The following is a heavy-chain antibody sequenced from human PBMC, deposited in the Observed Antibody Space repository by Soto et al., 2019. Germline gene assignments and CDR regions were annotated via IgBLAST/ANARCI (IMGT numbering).Heavy chain of an antibody. CDR3: ARDSDCHSTSCFFPPHV. Sequence: GGSLRLSCAASGFTFSDENMSWVRQVPGKGLEWVSGISGGGSYIFYADSVQGRFSISRDNPKNSLFLEMNSLRVEDTAVYYCARDSDCHSTSCFFPPHVWGQGTTVTV. CDR1: GFTFSDEN. CDR2: ISGGGSYI. J-gene: IGHJ6*02. V-gene: IGHV3-21*06. D-gene: IGHD2-2*01.